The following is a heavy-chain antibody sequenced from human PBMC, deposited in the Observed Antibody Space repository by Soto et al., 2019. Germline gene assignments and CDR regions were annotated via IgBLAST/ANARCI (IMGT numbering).Heavy chain of an antibody. V-gene: IGHV5-51*01. CDR2: IYPGDSDT. CDR3: ASPGGRSGYGMDV. CDR1: GYSFTGYW. Sequence: GESLKISCKGSGYSFTGYWIGWVRQMPGKGLEWMGIIYPGDSDTRYSPSFQGQVTISADKSVSTAYLQWSSLKASDTAMYYCASPGGRSGYGMDVWGQGTTVTVSS. D-gene: IGHD6-25*01. J-gene: IGHJ6*01.